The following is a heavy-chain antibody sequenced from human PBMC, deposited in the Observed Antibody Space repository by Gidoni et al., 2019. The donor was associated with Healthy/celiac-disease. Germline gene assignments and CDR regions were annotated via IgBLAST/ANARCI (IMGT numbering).Heavy chain of an antibody. CDR2: INHSGST. CDR1: GVSFSGYY. J-gene: IGHJ5*02. V-gene: IGHV4-34*01. CDR3: ARIDQLPPVGWFDA. Sequence: QVQLQQWGAGLLKPSSTVSLTCAVCGVSFSGYYWSWIRQPPGKGLEWIGEINHSGSTNYNPSLKSRVTISVDTSKNPFSLKLRSVTAADTAVYYCARIDQLPPVGWFDAWGQGTLVTVSS. D-gene: IGHD2-2*01.